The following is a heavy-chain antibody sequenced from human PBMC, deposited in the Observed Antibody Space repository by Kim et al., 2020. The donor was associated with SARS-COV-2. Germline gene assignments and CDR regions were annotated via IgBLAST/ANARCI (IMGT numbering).Heavy chain of an antibody. D-gene: IGHD1-26*01. Sequence: GGSLRLSCAASGFTFSSYWMHWVRQAPGKGLVWVSRINSDGGTTSYADSVKGRFTISRDNAKSMLYLQMNSLRAEDTAVYYCASRRYTGTYYYFDNWGQGTLVTVYS. V-gene: IGHV3-74*01. CDR1: GFTFSSYW. CDR3: ASRRYTGTYYYFDN. J-gene: IGHJ4*02. CDR2: INSDGGTT.